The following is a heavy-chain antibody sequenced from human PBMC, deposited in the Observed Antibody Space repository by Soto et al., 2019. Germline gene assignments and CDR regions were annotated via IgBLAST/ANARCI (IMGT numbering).Heavy chain of an antibody. J-gene: IGHJ3*02. CDR3: ASLRVEGTTYDALDI. D-gene: IGHD1-7*01. CDR2: IYYSGST. V-gene: IGHV4-39*01. Sequence: QLQLQESGPGLVKPSETLSLSCTVSSGSISSSTYYWGWIRQPPGKGLEWIGSIYYSGSTYSNPSLKSRVTISVDTSKNQSSLQLSSVTAADTAVYYCASLRVEGTTYDALDIWGQGTMVTVSS. CDR1: SGSISSSTYY.